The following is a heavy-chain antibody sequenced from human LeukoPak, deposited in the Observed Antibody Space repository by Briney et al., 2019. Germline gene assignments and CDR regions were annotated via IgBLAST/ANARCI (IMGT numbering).Heavy chain of an antibody. D-gene: IGHD4-17*01. V-gene: IGHV3-11*01. CDR2: ISSSGSTI. CDR3: ARDLFTTGRPSCLDY. J-gene: IGHJ4*02. Sequence: GGSLRLSCAASGFTFSDYYMSWIRQAPGKGLEWVSYISSSGSTIYYADSVKGRFTISRDNAKNSLYLQMNSLRAEDTAVYYCARDLFTTGRPSCLDYWGQGTLVTVSS. CDR1: GFTFSDYY.